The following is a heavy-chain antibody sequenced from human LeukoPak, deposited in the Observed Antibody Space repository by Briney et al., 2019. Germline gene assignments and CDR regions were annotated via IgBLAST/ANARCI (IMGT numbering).Heavy chain of an antibody. D-gene: IGHD3-10*01. CDR2: ISGSGGST. V-gene: IGHV3-23*01. CDR1: GFSFRSFW. J-gene: IGHJ5*02. Sequence: GGSLRLSCAASGFSFRSFWMSWVRQAPGKGLEWVSAISGSGGSTYYADSVKGRFTISRDNSKNTLYLQMNSLRAEDTAVYYCAGDGSGIYYNGFDPWGQGTLVTVSS. CDR3: AGDGSGIYYNGFDP.